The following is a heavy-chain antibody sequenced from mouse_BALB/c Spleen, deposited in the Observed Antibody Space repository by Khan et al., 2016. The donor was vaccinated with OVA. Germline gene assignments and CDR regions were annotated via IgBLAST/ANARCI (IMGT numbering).Heavy chain of an antibody. J-gene: IGHJ3*01. D-gene: IGHD3-1*01. CDR3: ARGGSSGPAWFTY. CDR2: IRYDGNT. Sequence: EVQLQESGPGLVKPSQSLSLTCSVTGYSITNGYFWNWIRQFPGNNLEWMGYIRYDGNTNYNPSLKNRISITRDTSKNQFFLKLNSWTPEDTAQYYCARGGSSGPAWFTYWGQGTLVTVSA. V-gene: IGHV3-6*02. CDR1: GYSITNGYF.